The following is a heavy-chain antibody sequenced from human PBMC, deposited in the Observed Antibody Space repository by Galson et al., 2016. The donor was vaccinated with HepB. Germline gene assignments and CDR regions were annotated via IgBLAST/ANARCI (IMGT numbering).Heavy chain of an antibody. D-gene: IGHD3-10*01. CDR2: ISYDGSNK. CDR3: AKSMFNRWFGEAFDI. V-gene: IGHV3-30*18. Sequence: SLRLSCAASGFIFSSYGMNWVRQAPGKGLEWVAVISYDGSNKYHADSVKGRFTISRDNSKNTLYLQMNSLSAEDTAVYYCAKSMFNRWFGEAFDIWGQGTMVTVSS. J-gene: IGHJ3*02. CDR1: GFIFSSYG.